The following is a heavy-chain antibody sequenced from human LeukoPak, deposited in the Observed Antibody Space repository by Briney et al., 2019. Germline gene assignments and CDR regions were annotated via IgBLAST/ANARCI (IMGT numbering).Heavy chain of an antibody. Sequence: GGSLRLSCAASGFTFSSYAMSWVRQAPGKGLEWVAVISYDGSNTYYADSVRGRFTISRDNSKNTLYLQMNSLRAEDTAVYYCAKSTAYSISMIVVIKPMDAWGQGTTVTVSS. V-gene: IGHV3-30*18. D-gene: IGHD3-22*01. CDR3: AKSTAYSISMIVVIKPMDA. CDR1: GFTFSSYA. CDR2: ISYDGSNT. J-gene: IGHJ6*02.